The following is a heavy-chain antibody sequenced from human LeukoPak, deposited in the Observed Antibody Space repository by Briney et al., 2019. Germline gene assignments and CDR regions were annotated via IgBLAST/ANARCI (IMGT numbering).Heavy chain of an antibody. Sequence: SETLSLTCSVSGGSISSTIYYWGWIRQPPGKGLEWIASMYYSGSNFYNPSLKSRVTISVDTSKNQFSLKLSSVTAADTAVYYCARGPLRFLEWPFDPWGQGTLVTVSS. CDR2: MYYSGSN. CDR1: GGSISSTIYY. V-gene: IGHV4-39*07. D-gene: IGHD3-3*01. J-gene: IGHJ5*02. CDR3: ARGPLRFLEWPFDP.